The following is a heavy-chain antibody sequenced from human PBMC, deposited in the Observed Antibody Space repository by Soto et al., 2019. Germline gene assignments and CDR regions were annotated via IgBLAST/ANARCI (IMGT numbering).Heavy chain of an antibody. CDR1: GGSISSSHW. CDR2: IYHSGST. CDR3: VRDADETAIVHAPWLV. D-gene: IGHD2-8*01. J-gene: IGHJ6*01. Sequence: QVHLQESGPGLVNPSGTLTLTCAVSGGSISSSHWWGWVRQAPGKGLEWIGEIYHSGSTNYNPSLKSRITLSVDKSKNQFSVNLRYVTAAEKAVYYCVRDADETAIVHAPWLVWGRGTMVTVSS. V-gene: IGHV4-4*02.